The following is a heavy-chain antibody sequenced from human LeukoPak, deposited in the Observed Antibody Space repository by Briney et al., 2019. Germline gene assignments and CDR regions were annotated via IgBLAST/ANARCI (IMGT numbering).Heavy chain of an antibody. J-gene: IGHJ3*02. CDR1: GFNFDDYG. CDR3: ARDYYYDSDGYTDAFDI. Sequence: GGSLRLSCVASGFNFDDYGMGWVRQVPGKGLEWVSGVNWRGDTTTYADSVKGRFAISRDDAKNSLYLQMNSLRAEDTALYHCARDYYYDSDGYTDAFDIWGRGTMVTVSS. CDR2: VNWRGDTT. V-gene: IGHV3-20*01. D-gene: IGHD3-22*01.